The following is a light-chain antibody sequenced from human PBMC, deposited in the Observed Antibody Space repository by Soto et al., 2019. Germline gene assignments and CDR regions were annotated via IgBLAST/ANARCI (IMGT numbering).Light chain of an antibody. Sequence: DIQMTQSPSSLSASVGDRVTLTCRASQRISNYLNWYQQKPGKAPKLLIYAASSLQSGVPSRFSGSGSGTDFTLTISSLQPEDFITYYCQQSYSSPITFGQGTRLEIK. J-gene: IGKJ5*01. CDR2: AAS. CDR3: QQSYSSPIT. CDR1: QRISNY. V-gene: IGKV1-39*01.